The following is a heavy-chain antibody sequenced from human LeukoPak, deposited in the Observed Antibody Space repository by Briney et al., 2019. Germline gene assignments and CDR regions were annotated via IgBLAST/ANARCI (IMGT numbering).Heavy chain of an antibody. CDR1: GGSISSSSYY. D-gene: IGHD2-15*01. CDR3: ARTKKDIVVVVAATPFDY. Sequence: PSETLSLTCTVSGGSISSSSYYWGWIRQPPGTGLEWIGSIYYSGSTYYNPSLKSRVTISVDTSKNQFSLKLSSVTAADTAVYYCARTKKDIVVVVAATPFDYWGQGTLVTVSS. CDR2: IYYSGST. V-gene: IGHV4-39*01. J-gene: IGHJ4*02.